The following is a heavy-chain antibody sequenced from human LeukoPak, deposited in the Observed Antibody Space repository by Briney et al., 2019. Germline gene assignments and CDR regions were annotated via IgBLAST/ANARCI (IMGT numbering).Heavy chain of an antibody. D-gene: IGHD4-23*01. J-gene: IGHJ6*02. CDR1: GFTFSSYG. CDR2: IWYDGSNK. CDR3: AKIVRGGYGMDG. V-gene: IGHV3-33*06. Sequence: GGSLRLFCAASGFTFSSYGMHWVRQAPGKGLEGVAVIWYDGSNKYYADSVKGRFTISRDNSKDTLYLQMNSLRAEDTAVYYCAKIVRGGYGMDGWGQGTTVTVS.